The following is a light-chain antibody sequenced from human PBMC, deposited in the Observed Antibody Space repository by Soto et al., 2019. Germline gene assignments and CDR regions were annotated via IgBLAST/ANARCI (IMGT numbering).Light chain of an antibody. CDR1: QGIGNS. J-gene: IGKJ5*01. Sequence: DIQMTQSPPSLSASVGDRVTITCRASQGIGNSLAWYQQKPGTVPKLLIYSASTLQSGVPSRFSGSGSGTDFTLNISSLQPEDVAAYYCQKYNTVPATFGQGTQLESK. CDR3: QKYNTVPAT. CDR2: SAS. V-gene: IGKV1-27*01.